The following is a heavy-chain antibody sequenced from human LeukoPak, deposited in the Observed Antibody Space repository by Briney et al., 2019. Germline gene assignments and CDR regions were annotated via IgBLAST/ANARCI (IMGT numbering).Heavy chain of an antibody. V-gene: IGHV4-59*08. D-gene: IGHD3-22*01. J-gene: IGHJ4*02. CDR2: IYYSGNT. CDR1: GGSISSYY. Sequence: PSETLSLTCTVSGGSISSYYWSWIRQPPGKGLEWIGYIYYSGNTNYNPSLKSRVTISVDTSKNQFSLKLSSVTAADTAVYYCASYDSSGASEYWGQGTLVTVSS. CDR3: ASYDSSGASEY.